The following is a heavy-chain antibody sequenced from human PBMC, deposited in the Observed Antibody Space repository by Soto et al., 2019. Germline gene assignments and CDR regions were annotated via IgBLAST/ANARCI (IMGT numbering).Heavy chain of an antibody. CDR3: ARIYEYSSSSPFDY. CDR1: GYSFTNYY. D-gene: IGHD6-6*01. Sequence: ASVKVSCKASGYSFTNYYIHWVRQAPGQGLEWMGEINPGGGSTSYAQKFQGRVTMTRDTSTSTVYMELSSLRSEDTAVYYCARIYEYSSSSPFDYRGQGTLVTVSS. J-gene: IGHJ4*02. CDR2: INPGGGST. V-gene: IGHV1-46*01.